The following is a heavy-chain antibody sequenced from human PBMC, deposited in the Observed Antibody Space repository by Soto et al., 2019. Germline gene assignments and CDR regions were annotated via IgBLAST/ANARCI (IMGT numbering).Heavy chain of an antibody. CDR2: MYNSERT. V-gene: IGHV4-4*07. Sequence: SETLSLTCTVSGGSISGYYWSWIRQPAGKGLEWIGRMYNSERTNYNPSLKSRVTMSMDTSKNQFSLKLTSVTAADTAVYFCAREPLAHSYFDLWGQGTLVTVGS. J-gene: IGHJ4*02. CDR1: GGSISGYY. CDR3: AREPLAHSYFDL.